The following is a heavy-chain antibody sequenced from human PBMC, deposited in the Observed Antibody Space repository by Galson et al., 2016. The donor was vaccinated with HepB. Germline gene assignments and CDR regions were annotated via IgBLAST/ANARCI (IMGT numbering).Heavy chain of an antibody. V-gene: IGHV5-51*01. CDR3: ASLDVVVTDNYSYAMDV. CDR1: GYNFNTYW. D-gene: IGHD2-21*02. J-gene: IGHJ6*02. CDR2: IYPADSDT. Sequence: SGAEVKKPGESLKISCKASGYNFNTYWIAWVRQMPGKGLEFMGMIYPADSDTRYSPSFQGQVTISADKSISTAYLQWSSLKASDTAMYYCASLDVVVTDNYSYAMDVWGHGTTVTVS.